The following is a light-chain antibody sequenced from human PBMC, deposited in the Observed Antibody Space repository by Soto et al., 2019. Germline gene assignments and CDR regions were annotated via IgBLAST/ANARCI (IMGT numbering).Light chain of an antibody. Sequence: DIQMTQSPSTLSASVGDRVTITCRASQSISSWLDWYQQKPGKAPKLLIYDASSLESGVPSRFSGSGSDTEFTLTINNLQPDDFATYHCQQYNRYSLTFCVGTKVEIK. CDR2: DAS. V-gene: IGKV1-5*01. CDR3: QQYNRYSLT. J-gene: IGKJ4*01. CDR1: QSISSW.